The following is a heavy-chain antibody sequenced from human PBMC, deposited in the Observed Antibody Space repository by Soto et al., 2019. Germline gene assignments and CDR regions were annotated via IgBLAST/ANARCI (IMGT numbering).Heavy chain of an antibody. CDR3: ARAPSTWGYWYLDL. V-gene: IGHV3-11*05. CDR1: GFTFSDYY. D-gene: IGHD7-27*01. CDR2: ISSSSSYI. J-gene: IGHJ2*01. Sequence: GGSLRLSCAASGFTFSDYYMSWIRQAPGKGLEWLSYISSSSSYINYADSVKGRFTISRDNAKNSLYLQMSRLRAEDTAVYYCARAPSTWGYWYLDLWGRGTLVTVSS.